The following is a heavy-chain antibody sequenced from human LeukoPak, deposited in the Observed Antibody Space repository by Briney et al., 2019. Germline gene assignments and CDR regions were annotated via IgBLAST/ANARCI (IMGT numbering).Heavy chain of an antibody. V-gene: IGHV1-69*13. CDR1: GGTFSSYA. CDR3: VRGLVIGNWNYVGYYYYMDV. D-gene: IGHD1-7*01. CDR2: IIPIFGTA. Sequence: ASVKVSCKASGGTFSSYAISWVRQAPGQGLEWMGGIIPIFGTANYAQKFQGRVTITADESTSTAYMELSSLRSEDTAVYYCVRGLVIGNWNYVGYYYYMDVWGKGTTVTVSS. J-gene: IGHJ6*03.